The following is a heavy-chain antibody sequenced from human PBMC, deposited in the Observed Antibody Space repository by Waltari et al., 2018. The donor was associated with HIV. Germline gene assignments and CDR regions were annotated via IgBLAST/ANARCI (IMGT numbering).Heavy chain of an antibody. CDR3: ARRVSGKPFDF. CDR1: GYTFTTSD. CDR2: MNPNSGNT. Sequence: QVQLVQPGAEVKQTAASVKVSLKAYGYTFTTSDINRVGQATGQGLEWLGWMNPNSGNTGYAQKFQGRVTMTRNTSMSTAYMELSSLTSDDTAIYYCARRVSGKPFDFWGQGTLITVSS. J-gene: IGHJ4*02. V-gene: IGHV1-8*01. D-gene: IGHD5-12*01.